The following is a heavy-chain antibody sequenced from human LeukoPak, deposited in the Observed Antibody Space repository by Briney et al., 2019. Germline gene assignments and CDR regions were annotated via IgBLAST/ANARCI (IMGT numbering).Heavy chain of an antibody. Sequence: PSGTLSLTCTVSGGSVSSHYWSWIRQPPGKGLEWMGYTYYSGSTHYNPSLTSRVTISVDTSKNQFSLRLSSVTAADTAIYYCARGPFRGTGDGALDIWGQGTMVTVS. D-gene: IGHD1-26*01. V-gene: IGHV4-59*02. CDR2: TYYSGST. CDR3: ARGPFRGTGDGALDI. CDR1: GGSVSSHY. J-gene: IGHJ3*02.